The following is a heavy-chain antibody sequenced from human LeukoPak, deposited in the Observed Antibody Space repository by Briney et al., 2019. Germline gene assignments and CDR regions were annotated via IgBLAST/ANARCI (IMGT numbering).Heavy chain of an antibody. CDR2: ISSSSSYI. CDR1: GFTVSSNY. J-gene: IGHJ4*02. Sequence: PGGSLRLSCAASGFTVSSNYMSWVRQAPGKGLEWVSSISSSSSYIYYADSVKGRFTISRDNAKNSLYLQMNSLRAEDTAVYYCARDYYDSSGYQRIYYFDYWGQGTLVTVSS. CDR3: ARDYYDSSGYQRIYYFDY. V-gene: IGHV3-21*01. D-gene: IGHD3-22*01.